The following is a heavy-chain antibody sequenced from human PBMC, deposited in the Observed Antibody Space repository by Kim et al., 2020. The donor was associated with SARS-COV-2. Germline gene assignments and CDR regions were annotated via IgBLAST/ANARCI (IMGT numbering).Heavy chain of an antibody. J-gene: IGHJ4*01. Sequence: SETLSLTCTVSGGSISSSSYYWGWIRQPPGKGLEWIGSIYYSGSTYYNPSLKSRVTISVDTSKNQFSLKLSSVTAADTAVYYCAREGGHGGNSDYYFDY. D-gene: IGHD2-21*02. CDR2: IYYSGST. CDR1: GGSISSSSYY. V-gene: IGHV4-39*02. CDR3: AREGGHGGNSDYYFDY.